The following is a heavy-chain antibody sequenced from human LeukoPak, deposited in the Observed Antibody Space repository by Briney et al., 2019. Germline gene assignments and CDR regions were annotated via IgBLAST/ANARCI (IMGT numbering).Heavy chain of an antibody. CDR1: GGSFSGYY. Sequence: SETLSLTCAVYGGSFSGYYWSWIRQPPGKGLEGSGEINHSGSTNYNPSLKSRVTISVDTSKNQFSLKLSSVTAADTAVYYCARLDSQSRKVWGQGTTVTVSS. CDR3: ARLDSQSRKV. CDR2: INHSGST. J-gene: IGHJ6*02. D-gene: IGHD3-22*01. V-gene: IGHV4-34*01.